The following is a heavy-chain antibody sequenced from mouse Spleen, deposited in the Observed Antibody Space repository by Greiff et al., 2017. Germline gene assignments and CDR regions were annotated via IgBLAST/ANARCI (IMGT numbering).Heavy chain of an antibody. CDR2: ILPGSGST. D-gene: IGHD1-1*01. V-gene: IGHV1-9*01. Sequence: QVQLKESGAELMKPGASVKISCKATGYTFSSYWIEWVKQRPGHGLEWIGEILPGSGSTNYNEKFKGKATFTADTSSNTAYMQLSSLTSEDSAVYYCALYGSFIHYYAMDYWGQGTSVTVSS. J-gene: IGHJ4*01. CDR1: GYTFSSYW. CDR3: ALYGSFIHYYAMDY.